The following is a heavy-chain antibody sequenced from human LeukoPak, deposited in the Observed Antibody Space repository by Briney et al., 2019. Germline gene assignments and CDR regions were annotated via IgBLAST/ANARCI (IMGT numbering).Heavy chain of an antibody. CDR3: ARDRGVVVAGTDY. V-gene: IGHV1-2*02. Sequence: ASVKVSCKASGYTFTGYYMHWVRQAPGQGLEWMGWINPNSGGTNYAQKLQGRVTMTTDTSTSTAYMELRSLRSDDTAVYYCARDRGVVVAGTDYWGQGTLVTVSS. CDR2: INPNSGGT. J-gene: IGHJ4*02. CDR1: GYTFTGYY. D-gene: IGHD2-15*01.